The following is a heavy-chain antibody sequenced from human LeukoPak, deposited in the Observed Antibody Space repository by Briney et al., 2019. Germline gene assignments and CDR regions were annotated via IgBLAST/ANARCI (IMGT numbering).Heavy chain of an antibody. V-gene: IGHV4-4*02. J-gene: IGHJ4*02. CDR2: VHPSGKS. CDR3: AREVVGATTFDY. CDR1: GASINNNVW. Sequence: SGTLSLTCGVSGASINNNVWWTWVRQSPGKGLEWIGEVHPSGKSNYNPSLKSRVTISVDTSKNQFSLRLSSVTAADTAVYYCAREVVGATTFDYWGQGTLVTVSS. D-gene: IGHD1-26*01.